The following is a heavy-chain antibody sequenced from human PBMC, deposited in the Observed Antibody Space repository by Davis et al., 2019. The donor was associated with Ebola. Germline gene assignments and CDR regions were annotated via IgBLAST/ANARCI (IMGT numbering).Heavy chain of an antibody. V-gene: IGHV4-39*01. D-gene: IGHD6-25*01. CDR1: GGSISSSSYY. J-gene: IGHJ4*02. Sequence: SETLSLTCTVSGGSISSSSYYWGWIRQPPGKGLEWIGSIYYSGSTYYNPSLKSRVTISVDTSKNQFSLQLNSVTPEDTAVYYCARGRSWPLDSWGQGTLGTVSS. CDR3: ARGRSWPLDS. CDR2: IYYSGST.